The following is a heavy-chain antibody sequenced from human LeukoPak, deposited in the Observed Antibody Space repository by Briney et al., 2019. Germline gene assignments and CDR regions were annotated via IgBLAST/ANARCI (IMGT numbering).Heavy chain of an antibody. V-gene: IGHV4-38-2*02. D-gene: IGHD3-10*01. CDR3: AREGYGSGPPPNALDI. Sequence: SETLSLTCTVSGYSISSGYYWGWIRQPPGKGLEWIGSIHHSGSTYNNPSLKSRVTISVDTSKNQFSLKLSSVTAADTAVYYCAREGYGSGPPPNALDIWAKGQWSPSLQ. CDR1: GYSISSGYY. J-gene: IGHJ3*02. CDR2: IHHSGST.